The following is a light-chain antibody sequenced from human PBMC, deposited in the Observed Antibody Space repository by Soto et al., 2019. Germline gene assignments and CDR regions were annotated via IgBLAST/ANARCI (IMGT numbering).Light chain of an antibody. Sequence: QPVLTQPASVSGSPGQSITISCTGTSSDVGSYNLVSWYQQHPGKAPKLMIYEGSKRPSGVSNRFSGSKSGNTASLTISGLQADDEADYYCCSYAGSSLYVFGTGTKLTVL. CDR3: CSYAGSSLYV. CDR2: EGS. J-gene: IGLJ1*01. CDR1: SSDVGSYNL. V-gene: IGLV2-23*01.